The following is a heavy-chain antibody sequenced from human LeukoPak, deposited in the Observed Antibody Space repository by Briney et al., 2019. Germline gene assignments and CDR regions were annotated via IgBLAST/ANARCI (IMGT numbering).Heavy chain of an antibody. CDR2: ISSSGSTI. J-gene: IGHJ4*02. Sequence: GGSLRLSCAASGFTFSSYEMNWVRQAPGKGLEWVSYISSSGSTIYYADPVKGRFTISRDNAKNSLYLQMNSLRAEDTAVYYCARRGYYDSSGYVDYWGQGTLVTVSS. CDR1: GFTFSSYE. V-gene: IGHV3-48*03. CDR3: ARRGYYDSSGYVDY. D-gene: IGHD3-22*01.